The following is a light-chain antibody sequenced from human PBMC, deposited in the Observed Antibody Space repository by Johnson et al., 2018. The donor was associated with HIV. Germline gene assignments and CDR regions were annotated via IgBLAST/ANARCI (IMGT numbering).Light chain of an antibody. CDR1: NSNIGNNY. V-gene: IGLV1-51*01. CDR3: GTWDSSLSAGV. Sequence: QYVLTQPPSVSAAPGQKVTISCSGSNSNIGNNYVSWYQHLPGTAPKLLIYDNDKRPSGIPDRFSGSKSGTSATLGIPGHKTGDEADYYCGTWDSSLSAGVFGTGTKVTVL. J-gene: IGLJ1*01. CDR2: DND.